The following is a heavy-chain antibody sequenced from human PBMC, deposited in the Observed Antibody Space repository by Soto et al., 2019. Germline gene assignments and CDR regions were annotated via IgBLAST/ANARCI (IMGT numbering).Heavy chain of an antibody. Sequence: SETLSLTCTVSGDAISSYSIIVYYLSLILHPPVKGLEWLWYISYSCSTNYNPALRGRVGRSGYSSKSQFCLRLSSGGAGDTAVXXCXRLINYYDRSAYYARYFDLWGRGTLVTVS. D-gene: IGHD3-22*01. CDR3: XRLINYYDRSAYYARYFDL. V-gene: IGHV4-59*08. CDR2: ISYSCST. J-gene: IGHJ2*01. CDR1: GDAISSYSIIVYY.